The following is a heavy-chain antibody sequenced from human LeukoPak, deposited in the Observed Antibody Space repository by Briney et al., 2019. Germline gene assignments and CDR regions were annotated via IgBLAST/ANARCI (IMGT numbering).Heavy chain of an antibody. CDR1: GFTFSSYA. CDR2: ISGSGGST. V-gene: IGHV3-23*01. CDR3: ARGVGYNWNDGPYDY. D-gene: IGHD1-20*01. J-gene: IGHJ4*02. Sequence: PGGSLRLSCAASGFTFSSYAMSWVRQAPGKGLECVSAISGSGGSTYYADSVKGRFTISRDNSKNALYLQMGSLRAEDMAVYYCARGVGYNWNDGPYDYWGQGTLVTVSS.